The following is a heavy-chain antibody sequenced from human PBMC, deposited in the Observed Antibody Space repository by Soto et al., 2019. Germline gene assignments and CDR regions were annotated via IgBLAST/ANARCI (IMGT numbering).Heavy chain of an antibody. Sequence: PGGSLRLSCAASGFTFSSYGMHWVRQAPGKGLEWVAVISYDGSNKYYADSVKGRFTISRDNSKNTLYLQMNSLRAEDTAVYYCAKSVKRDCSGGSCYPYYYYYYMDVWGKGTTVTVSS. J-gene: IGHJ6*03. CDR3: AKSVKRDCSGGSCYPYYYYYYMDV. V-gene: IGHV3-30*18. D-gene: IGHD2-15*01. CDR1: GFTFSSYG. CDR2: ISYDGSNK.